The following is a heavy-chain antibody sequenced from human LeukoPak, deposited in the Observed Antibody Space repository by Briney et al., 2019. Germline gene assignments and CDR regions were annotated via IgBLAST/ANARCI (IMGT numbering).Heavy chain of an antibody. J-gene: IGHJ6*02. Sequence: GGSLRLSCAASGFTFNNAWMTWVRQAAGKGLEWVGRIKSKTDGETTDYAAPVKGRFIILRDDSKSTLYLQMNSLKTEDTAVYYCTTPRREYKYGYHYYGMDVWGQGTTVTVSS. CDR3: TTPRREYKYGYHYYGMDV. CDR1: GFTFNNAW. V-gene: IGHV3-15*01. CDR2: IKSKTDGETT. D-gene: IGHD5-18*01.